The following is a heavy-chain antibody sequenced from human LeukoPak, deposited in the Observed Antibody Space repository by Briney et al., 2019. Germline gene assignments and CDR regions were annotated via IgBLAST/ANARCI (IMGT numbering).Heavy chain of an antibody. CDR2: INPSGGIT. CDR1: GYTFTNYY. CDR3: ARSRGTYFDY. J-gene: IGHJ4*02. V-gene: IGHV1-46*01. D-gene: IGHD1-26*01. Sequence: ASVKVSCKASGYTFTNYYIHWVRQAPGQGLEWMGMINPSGGITIYTQKFQARVTVTRDTSTSTVYMELSSLRSEDTAVYYCARSRGTYFDYWGQGTLVTVSS.